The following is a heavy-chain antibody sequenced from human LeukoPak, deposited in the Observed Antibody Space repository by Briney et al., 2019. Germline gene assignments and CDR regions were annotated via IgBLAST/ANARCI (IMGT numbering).Heavy chain of an antibody. CDR1: GGTFSSYA. V-gene: IGHV1-69*05. Sequence: ASVKVPCKASGGTFSSYAISWVRQAPGQGLEWMGGIIPIFGTANYAQKFQGRVTITTDESTSTAYMELSSLRSEDTAVYYCARHGLRDAFDIWGQGTMVTVSS. CDR3: ARHGLRDAFDI. J-gene: IGHJ3*02. CDR2: IIPIFGTA.